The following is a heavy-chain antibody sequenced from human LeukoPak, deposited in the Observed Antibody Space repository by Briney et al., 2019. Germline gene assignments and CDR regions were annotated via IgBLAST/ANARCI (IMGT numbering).Heavy chain of an antibody. J-gene: IGHJ5*02. CDR1: GGSFSGYY. CDR2: INHSGST. D-gene: IGHD5-18*01. Sequence: SETLSLTCAVYGGSFSGYYWSWIRQPPGKGLEWSGEINHSGSTNYNPSLKSRVTISVDTSKNQFSLKLSSVTAADTAVYYCARGIQLWLNWFDPWGQGTLVTVSS. V-gene: IGHV4-34*01. CDR3: ARGIQLWLNWFDP.